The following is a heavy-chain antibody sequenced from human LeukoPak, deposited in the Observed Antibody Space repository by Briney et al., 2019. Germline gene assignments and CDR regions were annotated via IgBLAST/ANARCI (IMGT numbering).Heavy chain of an antibody. V-gene: IGHV3-21*01. Sequence: PGGSLRLSCAASGFTFSRYAMNWVRQAPGKGLEWVSSISTTSSSSYIHHADSMKGRFTISRDNAKSSLYLQMNSLRAEDTAVYYCARVMAGYSYMDVWGKGTTVTLSS. J-gene: IGHJ6*03. CDR1: GFTFSRYA. CDR3: ARVMAGYSYMDV. D-gene: IGHD3-10*01. CDR2: ISTTSSSSYI.